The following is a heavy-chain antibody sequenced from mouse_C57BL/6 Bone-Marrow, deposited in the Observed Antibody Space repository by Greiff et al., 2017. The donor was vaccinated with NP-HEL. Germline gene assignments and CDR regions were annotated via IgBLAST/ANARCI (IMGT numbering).Heavy chain of an antibody. CDR1: GFTFSSYA. CDR2: ISSGGDYI. J-gene: IGHJ2*01. CDR3: TRGYDYPSYFDY. V-gene: IGHV5-9-1*02. Sequence: EVQGVESGEGLVKPGGSLKLSCAASGFTFSSYAMSWVRQTPEKRLEWVAYISSGGDYIYYADTVKGRFTISRDNARNTLYLQMSSLKSEDTAMYYCTRGYDYPSYFDYWGQGTTLTVSS. D-gene: IGHD2-4*01.